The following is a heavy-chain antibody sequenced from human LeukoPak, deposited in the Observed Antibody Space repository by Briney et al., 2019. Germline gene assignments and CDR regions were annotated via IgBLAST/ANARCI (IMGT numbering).Heavy chain of an antibody. CDR2: IWFDGCNK. D-gene: IGHD1-1*01. Sequence: GGSLRLSCAASGFIFSNDAMHWVRQAPGKGLEWVAFIWFDGCNKHYADSVKGRFTISRDNSEDTLYLQMNSLRAEDTAVYYCVRDPSGSGFAFVSWGQGALVTVSS. J-gene: IGHJ4*02. CDR3: VRDPSGSGFAFVS. CDR1: GFIFSNDA. V-gene: IGHV3-33*01.